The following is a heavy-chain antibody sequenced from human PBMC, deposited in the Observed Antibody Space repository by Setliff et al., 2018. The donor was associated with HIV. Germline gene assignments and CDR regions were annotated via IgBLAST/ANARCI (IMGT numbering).Heavy chain of an antibody. V-gene: IGHV4-61*09. CDR2: IHTSGSS. D-gene: IGHD6-6*01. J-gene: IGHJ4*02. CDR1: GGSISSGSYY. Sequence: LSLTCTVSGGSISSGSYYWSWIRQPAGKGLEWIGHIHTSGSSSYNPSLKSRVIISLDTSKNQISLKLNSVTAADTAVYYCARDLLGSSSLVDYWGQGTLVTVSS. CDR3: ARDLLGSSSLVDY.